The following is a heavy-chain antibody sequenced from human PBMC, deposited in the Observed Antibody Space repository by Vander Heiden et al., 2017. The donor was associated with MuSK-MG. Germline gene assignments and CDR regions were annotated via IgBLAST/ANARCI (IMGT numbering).Heavy chain of an antibody. CDR2: IIPIFGTA. CDR1: AGTFSSYA. Sequence: QVQLVQSGAAVKKPGPAVKVSCTASAGTFSSYAISWVRQAPGQGLEWMGGIIPIFGTANYAQKFQGRVTITADESTSTAYMELRSLRSEDTAVYYSARDLSYGSGPLDVWGQGTTVTLFS. J-gene: IGHJ6*02. V-gene: IGHV1-69*01. D-gene: IGHD3-10*01. CDR3: ARDLSYGSGPLDV.